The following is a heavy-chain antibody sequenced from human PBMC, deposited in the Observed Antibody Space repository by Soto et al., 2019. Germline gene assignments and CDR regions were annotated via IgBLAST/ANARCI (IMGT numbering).Heavy chain of an antibody. Sequence: GGSLRLSCAVSGFSFSSYEMSWVRQAPGKGLEWVSYTSSGSILYYADSVKGRFTISRDTAKSSLYLQMNSLRAEDTAVYYCARDRYSSGWALGLLYYYYGMDVWGQGTTVTVSS. CDR1: GFSFSSYE. V-gene: IGHV3-48*03. D-gene: IGHD6-19*01. CDR3: ARDRYSSGWALGLLYYYYGMDV. J-gene: IGHJ6*02. CDR2: TSSGSIL.